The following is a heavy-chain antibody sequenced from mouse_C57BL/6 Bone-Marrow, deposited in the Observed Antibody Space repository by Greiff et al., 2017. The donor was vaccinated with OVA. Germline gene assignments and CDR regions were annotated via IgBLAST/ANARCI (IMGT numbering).Heavy chain of an antibody. CDR3: ARTDYCNYVAY. Sequence: QVQLQQPGAELVKPGASVKLSCKASGYTFTSYWMQWVKQRPGQGLEWIGEIDPSDSYTNYNQKFKGKATLTVDTSSSTAYMQLSSLTSEDSAVYYCARTDYCNYVAYWGQGTLVTVSA. V-gene: IGHV1-50*01. CDR2: IDPSDSYT. CDR1: GYTFTSYW. J-gene: IGHJ3*01. D-gene: IGHD2-1*01.